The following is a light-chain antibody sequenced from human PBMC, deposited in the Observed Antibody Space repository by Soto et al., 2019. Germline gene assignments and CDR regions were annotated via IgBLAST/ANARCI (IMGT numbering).Light chain of an antibody. CDR3: QQYNSYSWT. Sequence: IQMTQSPSTLSASVVGRVTITCRASQSISSGLAWYQQKPGKAAKLLIYDASSLESGVPSRFSGSGSGTEFTLTISSLQPDDFATYYCQQYNSYSWTFGQGTKVDIK. CDR2: DAS. J-gene: IGKJ1*01. V-gene: IGKV1-5*01. CDR1: QSISSG.